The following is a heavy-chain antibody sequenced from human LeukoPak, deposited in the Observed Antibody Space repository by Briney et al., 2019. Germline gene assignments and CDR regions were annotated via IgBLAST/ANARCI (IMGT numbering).Heavy chain of an antibody. Sequence: SETLSPTCTVSGGSISSYYWSWIRQPPGKGLEWIGYIYYSGSTNYNPSLKSRVTISVDKSKNQLSLNLSSVTAADTAVYYCARWDAVVAFDIWGQGTMVTVSS. CDR3: ARWDAVVAFDI. J-gene: IGHJ3*02. CDR2: IYYSGST. CDR1: GGSISSYY. D-gene: IGHD4-23*01. V-gene: IGHV4-59*12.